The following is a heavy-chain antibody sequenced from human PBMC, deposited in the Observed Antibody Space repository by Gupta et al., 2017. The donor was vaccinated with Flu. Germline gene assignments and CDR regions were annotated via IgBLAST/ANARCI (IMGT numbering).Heavy chain of an antibody. CDR3: TREFSGSSLADP. V-gene: IGHV4-39*02. CDR1: GGSSSDSAYF. CDR2: IYYNGRT. Sequence: VSGGSSSDSAYFWAWIRQPPGKGLEWIGSIYYNGRTHYSPSLKSRVTISVDTSKSQFYLRLSSVTAADTAKYHCTREFSGSSLADPWGQGTLVSVSS. J-gene: IGHJ5*02. D-gene: IGHD1-26*01.